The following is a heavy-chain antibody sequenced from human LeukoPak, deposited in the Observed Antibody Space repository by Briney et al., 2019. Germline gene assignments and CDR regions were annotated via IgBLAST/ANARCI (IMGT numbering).Heavy chain of an antibody. V-gene: IGHV3-9*01. CDR3: AKDMYSSGWFSPLGYYYMDV. CDR2: ISWNSGSI. J-gene: IGHJ6*03. D-gene: IGHD6-19*01. CDR1: GVSLSGYA. Sequence: GGSLRLSCAASGVSLSGYALHWVRQAPGKGLEWVSGISWNSGSIGYADSVKGRFTISRDNAKNSLYLQMNSLRAEDTALYYCAKDMYSSGWFSPLGYYYMDVWGKGTTVTISS.